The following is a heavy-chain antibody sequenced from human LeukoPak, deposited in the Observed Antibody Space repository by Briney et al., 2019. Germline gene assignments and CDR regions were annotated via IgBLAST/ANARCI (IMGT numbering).Heavy chain of an antibody. J-gene: IGHJ4*02. Sequence: GASVKVSCKASGGTFSSYAISWVRQAPGQGLEWMGRITPIFGTANYAQKFQGRVTITTDESTSTAYMELSSLRSEDTAVYYCARDLGGSSGYWGQGTLVTVSS. V-gene: IGHV1-69*05. D-gene: IGHD2-15*01. CDR1: GGTFSSYA. CDR2: ITPIFGTA. CDR3: ARDLGGSSGY.